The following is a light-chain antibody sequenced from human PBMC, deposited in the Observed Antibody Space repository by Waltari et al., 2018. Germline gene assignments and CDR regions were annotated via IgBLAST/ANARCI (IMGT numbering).Light chain of an antibody. CDR3: QLYGFSPGT. J-gene: IGKJ1*01. Sequence: IVLTQSPATLSLSPGERATLSCGASQSVNSIYIAWYQQKPGLAPRLLMYDSSNRATGVPDRFSGRGSGTDFTLPISRLEPEDSAVYYCQLYGFSPGTFGQGTTVEIK. CDR1: QSVNSIY. V-gene: IGKV3D-20*01. CDR2: DSS.